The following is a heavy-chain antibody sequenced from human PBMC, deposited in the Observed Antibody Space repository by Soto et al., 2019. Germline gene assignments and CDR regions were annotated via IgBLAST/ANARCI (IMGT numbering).Heavy chain of an antibody. V-gene: IGHV3-23*01. CDR2: ISGGGDTT. CDR3: AKGRGGSGSLTPRVDV. CDR1: GFTFNNYA. Sequence: EVQLLESGGGLVQPGGSLRLSCAASGFTFNNYAMTWVRQAPGKGLEWVSAISGGGDTTSYADSVKGRFTVSRASSKNTLYLQRSSLMAEDTDLYYCAKGRGGSGSLTPRVDVWGQGTMVTVSS. J-gene: IGHJ4*02. D-gene: IGHD3-10*01.